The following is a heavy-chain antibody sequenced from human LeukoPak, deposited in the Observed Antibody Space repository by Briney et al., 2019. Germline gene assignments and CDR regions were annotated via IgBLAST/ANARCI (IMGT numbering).Heavy chain of an antibody. CDR2: ISSSSSYI. V-gene: IGHV3-21*01. J-gene: IGHJ4*02. CDR3: ARGQYYYDTSGYYADY. Sequence: GGSLRLSCAASGFTFSSYSMNWVRQAPGKGLEWVSFISSSSSYIYYADSVKGRFTISRDNSKNTLYLQMNSLRAEDTAVYYCARGQYYYDTSGYYADYWGQGTLVTVSS. D-gene: IGHD3-22*01. CDR1: GFTFSSYS.